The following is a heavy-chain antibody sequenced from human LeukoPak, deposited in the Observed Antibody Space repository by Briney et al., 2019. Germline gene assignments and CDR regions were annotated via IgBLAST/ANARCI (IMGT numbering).Heavy chain of an antibody. D-gene: IGHD3-10*01. Sequence: SETLSLTCTVSGGSINNYYWSWIRQPAGKGLEWIGRIYTRGSTNYNPSLKSRVTISVDTSKNQFSLKLSSVTAADTAVYYCARVSGDYQFDPWGQGTLVTVSS. CDR3: ARVSGDYQFDP. CDR2: IYTRGST. J-gene: IGHJ5*02. V-gene: IGHV4-4*07. CDR1: GGSINNYY.